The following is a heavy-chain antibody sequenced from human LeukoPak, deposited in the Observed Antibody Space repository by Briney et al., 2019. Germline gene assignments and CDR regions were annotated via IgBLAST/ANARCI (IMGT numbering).Heavy chain of an antibody. CDR3: VKDRGYYDIDS. J-gene: IGHJ4*02. CDR2: IRSDGSTT. CDR1: GFTFSSYS. Sequence: GGSLRLSCAASGFTFSSYSMHWVRQAPGKGLQWVSHIRSDGSTTYYPDSVEGRFTISRDNSKNTLYLQMISLRPEDTAVYYCVKDRGYYDIDSWGQGTLVTVSS. D-gene: IGHD4-17*01. V-gene: IGHV3-30*02.